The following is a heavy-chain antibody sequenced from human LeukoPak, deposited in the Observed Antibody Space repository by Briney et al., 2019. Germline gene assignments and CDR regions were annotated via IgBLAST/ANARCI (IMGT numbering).Heavy chain of an antibody. V-gene: IGHV1-18*01. CDR3: ARDWDAMNTCFDP. CDR1: GYTFTNYG. CDR2: ISTNSDIR. D-gene: IGHD1-26*01. Sequence: GASVKVSCKASGYTFTNYGISWVRQAPGQGLEWMGWISTNSDIRTYAQTLQGRFTMTTDTATTTAYMELNNLTFDDTAVYYCARDWDAMNTCFDPCGQGTPVTVSS. J-gene: IGHJ5*02.